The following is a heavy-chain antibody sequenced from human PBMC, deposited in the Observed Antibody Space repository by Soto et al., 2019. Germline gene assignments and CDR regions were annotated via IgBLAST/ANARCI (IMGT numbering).Heavy chain of an antibody. J-gene: IGHJ4*02. CDR2: ISYSGST. Sequence: SETLSLTCTVSGGSISSSSYYWGWIRQPPGKGLEWIGSISYSGSTYYNPSLKSRVTISVDTSKNQFSLKLSSVTAADTAVYYCASYYYDTSGYYYVPGVYWGQGTLVTVSS. V-gene: IGHV4-39*01. D-gene: IGHD3-22*01. CDR3: ASYYYDTSGYYYVPGVY. CDR1: GGSISSSSYY.